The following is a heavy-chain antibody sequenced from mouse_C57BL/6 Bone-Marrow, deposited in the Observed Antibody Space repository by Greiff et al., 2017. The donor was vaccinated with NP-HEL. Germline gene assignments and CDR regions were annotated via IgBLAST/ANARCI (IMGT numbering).Heavy chain of an antibody. CDR3: AREVGLRRRTYAMDY. CDR1: GFTFSDYY. D-gene: IGHD2-4*01. V-gene: IGHV5-16*01. CDR2: INYDGSST. J-gene: IGHJ4*01. Sequence: EVNLVESEGGLVQPGSSMKLSCTASGFTFSDYYMAWVRQVPEKGLEWVANINYDGSSTYYLDSLKSRFIISRDNAKNILYLQMRSLKSEDTATYYCAREVGLRRRTYAMDYWGQGTSVTVSS.